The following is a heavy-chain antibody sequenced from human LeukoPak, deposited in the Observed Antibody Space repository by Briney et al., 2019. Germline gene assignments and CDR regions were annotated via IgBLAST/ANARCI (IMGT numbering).Heavy chain of an antibody. V-gene: IGHV3-48*02. D-gene: IGHD7-27*01. J-gene: IGHJ5*02. Sequence: GGSLRLSCAASGFTFSSSSMNWVRQAPGKGLEWVSYISTSSTTILYADSVKGRFTISRDNAKNSLYLQMNSLRDDDSAVHYCATDAWGPWFDPWGQGTLVTVSS. CDR2: ISTSSTTI. CDR1: GFTFSSSS. CDR3: ATDAWGPWFDP.